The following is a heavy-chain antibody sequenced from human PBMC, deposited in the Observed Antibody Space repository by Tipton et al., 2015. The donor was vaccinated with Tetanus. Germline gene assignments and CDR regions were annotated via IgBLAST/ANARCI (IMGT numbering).Heavy chain of an antibody. CDR2: ISGSGGTT. V-gene: IGHV3-23*01. D-gene: IGHD3-3*01. Sequence: SLRLSCAASEFTFSNYAMSWVRQAPGKGLEWVSGISGSGGTTYHADSVKGRFTVSRDNSKNTLFLEMNSLRDEDTAIYYCARDFRPIFGVAQPFDPWGQGTLVTVSS. CDR3: ARDFRPIFGVAQPFDP. J-gene: IGHJ5*02. CDR1: EFTFSNYA.